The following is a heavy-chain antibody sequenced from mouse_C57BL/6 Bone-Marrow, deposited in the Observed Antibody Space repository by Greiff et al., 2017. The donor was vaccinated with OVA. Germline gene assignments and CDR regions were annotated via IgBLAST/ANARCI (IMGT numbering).Heavy chain of an antibody. D-gene: IGHD2-1*01. CDR2: IWSGGST. CDR1: GFSLTSYG. J-gene: IGHJ4*01. CDR3: ARKIYYGTLYYAMDY. V-gene: IGHV2-2*01. Sequence: VQLQQSGPGLVQPSQSLSITCTVSGFSLTSYGVHWVRQSPGKGLEWLGVIWSGGSTDYNAAFISRLSISKDNSKSQVFFKMNSLQADDTAIYYCARKIYYGTLYYAMDYWGQGTSVTVSS.